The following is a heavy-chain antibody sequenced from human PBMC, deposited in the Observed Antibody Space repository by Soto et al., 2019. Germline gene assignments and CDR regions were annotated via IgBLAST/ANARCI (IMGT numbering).Heavy chain of an antibody. CDR2: INHSGST. CDR3: ARLPIAARIDY. CDR1: GGAFSVYY. V-gene: IGHV4-34*01. Sequence: SDPLSPTNSVCGGAFSVYYWSWIRQPPGKGLEWIGEINHSGSTNYNPSLKSRVTISVDTSKNQFSLKLSSVTAADTAVYYCARLPIAARIDYWGKGIRVTV. D-gene: IGHD6-6*01. J-gene: IGHJ4*02.